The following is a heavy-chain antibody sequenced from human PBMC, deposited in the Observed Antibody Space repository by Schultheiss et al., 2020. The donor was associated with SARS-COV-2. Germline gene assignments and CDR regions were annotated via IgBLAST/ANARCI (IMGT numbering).Heavy chain of an antibody. J-gene: IGHJ2*01. CDR3: ARDRYDFWSGYVSYWYFDL. CDR1: GGTFSSYS. Sequence: KVSCKASGGTFSSYSISWVRQAPGQGLEWRGGIIPIFGTANYAQKFQGRVTITADESTSTAYMELSSLRSEDTAVYYCARDRYDFWSGYVSYWYFDLWGRGTLVTVSS. CDR2: IIPIFGTA. D-gene: IGHD3-3*01. V-gene: IGHV1-69*01.